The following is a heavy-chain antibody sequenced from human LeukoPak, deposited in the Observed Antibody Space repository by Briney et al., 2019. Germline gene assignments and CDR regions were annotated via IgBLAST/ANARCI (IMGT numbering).Heavy chain of an antibody. J-gene: IGHJ6*03. CDR3: ARVGSYGYIYYYYYYMDV. D-gene: IGHD5-18*01. CDR2: ISAYNGNT. Sequence: ASVKVSCKASGYTFTSYGISWVRQAPGQGLEWMGWISAYNGNTNYAQKLQGRVTMTTDTSTSTAYMELRSLRSDDTAVYYCARVGSYGYIYYYYYYMDVWGKGTTVTLSS. CDR1: GYTFTSYG. V-gene: IGHV1-18*01.